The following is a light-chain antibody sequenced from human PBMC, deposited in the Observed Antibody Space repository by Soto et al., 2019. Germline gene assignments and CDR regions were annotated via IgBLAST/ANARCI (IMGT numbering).Light chain of an antibody. CDR2: EGN. V-gene: IGLV2-8*01. CDR3: SSYAGSDNFV. CDR1: SSDVGGYNY. Sequence: QSALTQPPSASGSPGQSVTISCTGTSSDVGGYNYVSWYQQHPGKAPKLMLYEGNKRPSGVPDRFSGAKSGNTAALPVSGLQTEDEADYYCSSYAGSDNFVFGTGTKLTVL. J-gene: IGLJ1*01.